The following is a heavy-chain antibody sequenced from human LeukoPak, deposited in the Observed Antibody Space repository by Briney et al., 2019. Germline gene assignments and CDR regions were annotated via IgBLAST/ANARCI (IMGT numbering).Heavy chain of an antibody. D-gene: IGHD6-19*01. CDR1: GGSIKSDSYY. CDR2: IYYSGST. Sequence: PSETLSLTCSVSGGSIKSDSYYWGWIRQPPGKGLEWIGSIYYSGSTYYNPSLKSRVTISVDTSKNEFSLKLSSVTAADTAVYYCARHGSTSGWYRSHFDYWGQGTLVTVSS. J-gene: IGHJ4*02. V-gene: IGHV4-39*01. CDR3: ARHGSTSGWYRSHFDY.